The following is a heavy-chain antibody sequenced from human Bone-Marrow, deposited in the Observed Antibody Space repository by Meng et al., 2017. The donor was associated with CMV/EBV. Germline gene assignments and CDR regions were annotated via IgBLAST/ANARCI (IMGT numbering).Heavy chain of an antibody. V-gene: IGHV3-9*01. D-gene: IGHD6-13*01. CDR3: VKDKGSSWYWNYGMDV. J-gene: IGHJ6*02. Sequence: GGSLRLSCAASGFTFDDYAMYWVRQGPGKGLEWVSSISWNSDSIDYADSVKGRFSISRDNAKNSLYLQMNSLRAEDTALYYCVKDKGSSWYWNYGMDVWGQGTTVTVSS. CDR2: ISWNSDSI. CDR1: GFTFDDYA.